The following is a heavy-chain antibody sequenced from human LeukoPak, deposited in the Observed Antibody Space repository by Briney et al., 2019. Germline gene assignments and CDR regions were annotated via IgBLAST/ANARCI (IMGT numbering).Heavy chain of an antibody. J-gene: IGHJ4*02. CDR1: GFTFSGYG. Sequence: GGSLRLSCAASGFTFSGYGMSWVRQAPGKGLEWVSAISGSGGSTYHADSVKGRFTISRDNSKNTLYLQMDSLRAEDTAVYYCAKGYYDSYGHDYWGQGTLVTVSS. V-gene: IGHV3-23*01. D-gene: IGHD3-22*01. CDR3: AKGYYDSYGHDY. CDR2: ISGSGGST.